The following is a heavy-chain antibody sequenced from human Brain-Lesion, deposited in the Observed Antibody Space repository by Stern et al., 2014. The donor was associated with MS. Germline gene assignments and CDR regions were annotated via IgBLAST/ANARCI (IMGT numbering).Heavy chain of an antibody. Sequence: EVQLVESGAEVKKPGESLKISCEASGYLFDDYWIGWVRQMSGRGLELVAIIFPRDSNTRYSPSVQGQVTISAAKSISTASLPWSSLKASAPAMYYCARSPATPSGYDRFDYWGQGALVTVSS. CDR1: GYLFDDYW. V-gene: IGHV5-51*03. J-gene: IGHJ4*02. D-gene: IGHD5-12*01. CDR2: IFPRDSNT. CDR3: ARSPATPSGYDRFDY.